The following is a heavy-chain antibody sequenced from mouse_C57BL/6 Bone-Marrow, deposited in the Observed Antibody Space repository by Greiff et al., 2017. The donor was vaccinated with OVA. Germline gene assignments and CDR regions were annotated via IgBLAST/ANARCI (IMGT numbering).Heavy chain of an antibody. V-gene: IGHV1-64*01. CDR1: GYTFTSYW. CDR2: IHPNSGST. D-gene: IGHD2-10*01. J-gene: IGHJ4*01. Sequence: VQLQQPGAELVKPGASVKLSCKASGYTFTSYWMHWVKQRPGQGLEWIGMIHPNSGSTKYNEKFKSKATLTVDTSSSTAYMQLSSLTSEDSAVYYCARKRRVLPMDYWGQGTSVTVSS. CDR3: ARKRRVLPMDY.